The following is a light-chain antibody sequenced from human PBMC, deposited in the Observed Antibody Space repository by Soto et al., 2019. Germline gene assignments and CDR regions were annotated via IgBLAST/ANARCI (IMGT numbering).Light chain of an antibody. CDR1: QSVLYSSDNKNY. CDR3: QHYYSTPRT. Sequence: DIVMTQSPDSLAVSLGERATINCKSSQSVLYSSDNKNYLAWYQQKPGQPPKLLIYWASTRESGVPDRFSGSGSGTDFTLTISRLQAGDVAVYYCQHYYSTPRTFGQGTRLENK. CDR2: WAS. J-gene: IGKJ5*01. V-gene: IGKV4-1*01.